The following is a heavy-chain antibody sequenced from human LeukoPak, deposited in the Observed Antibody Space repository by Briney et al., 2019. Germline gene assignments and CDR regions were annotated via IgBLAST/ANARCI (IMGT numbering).Heavy chain of an antibody. V-gene: IGHV3-7*01. D-gene: IGHD6-19*01. J-gene: IGHJ4*02. CDR1: GFTFSSYW. Sequence: PGWSLRLSCAASGFTFSSYWMSWVRQAPGKGLEWVANIKQDGSEKYYVDSVKGRFTISRDNAKNSLYLQMNSLRAEDTAVYYCAKDGRGYSSGWLAYWGQGTLVTVSS. CDR3: AKDGRGYSSGWLAY. CDR2: IKQDGSEK.